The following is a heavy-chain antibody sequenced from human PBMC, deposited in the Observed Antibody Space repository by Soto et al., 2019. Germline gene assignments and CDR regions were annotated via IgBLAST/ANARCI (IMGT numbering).Heavy chain of an antibody. CDR2: IYYSGST. J-gene: IGHJ5*02. CDR3: ARAGSSSWYELSNWFDP. V-gene: IGHV4-30-4*01. Sequence: SETLSLTCTVSGGSISSGDYYWSWIRQPPGKGLEWIGYIYYSGSTYYNPSLKSRVTISVDTSKNQFSLKLSSVTAADTAVYYCARAGSSSWYELSNWFDPWGQGTLVTVSS. CDR1: GGSISSGDYY. D-gene: IGHD6-13*01.